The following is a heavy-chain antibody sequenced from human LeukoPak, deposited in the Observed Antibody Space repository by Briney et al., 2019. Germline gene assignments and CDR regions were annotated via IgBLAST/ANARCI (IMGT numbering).Heavy chain of an antibody. V-gene: IGHV1-3*01. CDR3: ARGILGVGLWFGELYQDAFDI. Sequence: GASVKVSCKASGYTFTSYAMHWVRQAPGQRLEWMGWINAGNGNTKYSQKFQGRVTITADESTSTAYMELSSLRSEDTAVYYCARGILGVGLWFGELYQDAFDIWGQGTMVTVSS. D-gene: IGHD3-10*01. CDR2: INAGNGNT. J-gene: IGHJ3*02. CDR1: GYTFTSYA.